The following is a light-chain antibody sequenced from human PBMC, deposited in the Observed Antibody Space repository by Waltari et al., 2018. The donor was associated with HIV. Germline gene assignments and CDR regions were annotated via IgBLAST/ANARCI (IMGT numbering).Light chain of an antibody. V-gene: IGLV3-25*03. CDR2: KDT. J-gene: IGLJ1*01. CDR3: QSADTTGSLYV. CDR1: ALPKQY. Sequence: SYDLTQPPSVSVSPGQTARITCSGNALPKQYAYWYQQKPGQASVLLIYKDTERPSGIPERFSGSSSGTTVTLTISGVQAEDEADYYCQSADTTGSLYVFGTGTKVTV.